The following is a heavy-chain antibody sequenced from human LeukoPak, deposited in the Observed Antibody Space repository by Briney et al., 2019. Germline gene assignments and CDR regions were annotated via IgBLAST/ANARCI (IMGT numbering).Heavy chain of an antibody. J-gene: IGHJ4*02. CDR2: VSHTGART. CDR1: GFSFNAYA. Sequence: PGGSLRLSCETSGFSFNAYAMSWVRQTPGKGLGWVAGVSHTGARTYYADSVKGRFTISRDSSKKTVFLQMTGLSAEDTAVYYCAKDYGNGSSGFNYWGQGTLVTVSS. V-gene: IGHV3-23*01. D-gene: IGHD3-22*01. CDR3: AKDYGNGSSGFNY.